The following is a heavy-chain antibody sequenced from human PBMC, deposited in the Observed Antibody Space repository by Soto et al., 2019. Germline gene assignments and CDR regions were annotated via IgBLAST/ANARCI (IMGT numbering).Heavy chain of an antibody. J-gene: IGHJ5*02. CDR2: IIPIFGTA. V-gene: IGHV1-69*06. D-gene: IGHD3-3*01. CDR3: ARGGLYYDFWSGSKNWFDP. CDR1: GGTLSSYA. Sequence: KGSCQASGGTLSSYAISWGRKGPGQGVGWMGGIIPIFGTANYAQKFQGRVTITADKSTSTAYMELSSLRSEDTAVYYCARGGLYYDFWSGSKNWFDPWGEGTLVTVSS.